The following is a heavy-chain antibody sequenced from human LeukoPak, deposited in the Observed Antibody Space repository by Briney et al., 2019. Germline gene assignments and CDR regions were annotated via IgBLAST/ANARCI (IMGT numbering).Heavy chain of an antibody. CDR1: GGSIRSYY. D-gene: IGHD4-17*01. CDR2: IYYSGST. V-gene: IGHV4-59*01. CDR3: ARTGSTVTMLYPFDH. Sequence: SETLSLTCTVSGGSIRSYYWSWIRQPPGKGLEWIGYIYYSGSTNYNPSLKSRVSISVDTSKNQFSLKLSSVTAADTAVYYCARTGSTVTMLYPFDHWGQGTLVTVSS. J-gene: IGHJ4*02.